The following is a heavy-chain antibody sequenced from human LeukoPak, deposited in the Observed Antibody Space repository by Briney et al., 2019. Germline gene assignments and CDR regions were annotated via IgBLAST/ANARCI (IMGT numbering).Heavy chain of an antibody. J-gene: IGHJ6*02. CDR1: GYSFTSYW. Sequence: GESLKISCKGSGYSFTSYWIGWVRQMAGKGLEWMGIIYPGDSDTRYSPSFQGQVTISADKSISTAYLQWSSLKASDTAMYYCARQRTTMVRGGRYYYYGMDVWGQGTTVTVSS. V-gene: IGHV5-51*01. CDR3: ARQRTTMVRGGRYYYYGMDV. CDR2: IYPGDSDT. D-gene: IGHD3-10*01.